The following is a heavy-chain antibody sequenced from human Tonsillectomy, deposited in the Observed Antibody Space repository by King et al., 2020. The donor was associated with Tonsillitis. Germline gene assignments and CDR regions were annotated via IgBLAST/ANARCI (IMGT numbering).Heavy chain of an antibody. J-gene: IGHJ5*01. Sequence: VQLVKSGGGLVKPGGSLRLSCAASGFTFSSYSMNWVRQAPGKGLEWVSSISSSSSYIYYADSVKGRFTISRDNAKNSLYLQMNSLRAEDTAVYYCARDWGYYYGSSGYFDYWGQGTLVTVSS. D-gene: IGHD3-22*01. CDR3: ARDWGYYYGSSGYFDY. V-gene: IGHV3-21*01. CDR2: ISSSSSYI. CDR1: GFTFSSYS.